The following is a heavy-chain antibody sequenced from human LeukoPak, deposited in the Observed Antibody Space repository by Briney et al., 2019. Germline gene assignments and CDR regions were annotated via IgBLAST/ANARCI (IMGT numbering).Heavy chain of an antibody. V-gene: IGHV3-23*01. Sequence: GGSLRLSCAASGFTFSSSAMSWVRQVPGKGLEWVSGISASGGSTSYADSVRGRFTISRDNSKNTLYVQMNSLRDEDTAVYYCAKQSGYCSDGSCYFPYWGQGTLVTVSS. D-gene: IGHD2-15*01. CDR3: AKQSGYCSDGSCYFPY. J-gene: IGHJ4*02. CDR1: GFTFSSSA. CDR2: ISASGGST.